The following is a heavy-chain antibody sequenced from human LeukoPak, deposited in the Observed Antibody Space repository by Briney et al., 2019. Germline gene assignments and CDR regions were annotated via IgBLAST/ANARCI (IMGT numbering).Heavy chain of an antibody. CDR1: GYPISSGSY. V-gene: IGHV4-38-2*02. CDR3: ARPYCGTTSCFFGNYFDY. D-gene: IGHD2-2*01. J-gene: IGHJ4*02. CDR2: IHHSGNT. Sequence: SETLSLTCSVSGYPISSGSYRGWIRQPPGKGLEWIGSIHHSGNTYYNPSLKSRITMSVDRSKNQFSLKLSSVTAADTAVYYCARPYCGTTSCFFGNYFDYWGQGTLVTVSS.